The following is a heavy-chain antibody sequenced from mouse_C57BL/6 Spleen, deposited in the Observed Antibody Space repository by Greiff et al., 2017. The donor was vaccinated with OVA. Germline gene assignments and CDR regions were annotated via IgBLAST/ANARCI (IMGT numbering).Heavy chain of an antibody. CDR1: GYAFSSSW. Sequence: QVQLQQSGPELVKPGASVKISCKASGYAFSSSWMNWVKQRPGKGLEWIGRIYPGDGDTNYNGKFKGKATLTADKSSSTAYMQLSSLTSEDSVVYFCARRYSNYVGDAMDYWGQGTSVTVSS. D-gene: IGHD2-5*01. CDR2: IYPGDGDT. J-gene: IGHJ4*01. CDR3: ARRYSNYVGDAMDY. V-gene: IGHV1-82*01.